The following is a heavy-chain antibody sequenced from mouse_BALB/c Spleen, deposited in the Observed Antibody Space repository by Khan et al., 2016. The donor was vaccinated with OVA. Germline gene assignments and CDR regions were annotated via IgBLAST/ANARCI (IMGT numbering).Heavy chain of an antibody. CDR3: TRPHYYGSNYYFDY. Sequence: EVELVESGGGLVKPGGSLKLSCAASGFAFSSYDMSWVRQTPEKRLEWVAFISTGGNKTYYPDSVKGRFTIYRDNAKNTLYLQMSRLKSEDTAMYYCTRPHYYGSNYYFDYWGQGTPLTVSS. V-gene: IGHV5-12-1*01. CDR2: ISTGGNKT. J-gene: IGHJ2*01. CDR1: GFAFSSYD. D-gene: IGHD1-1*01.